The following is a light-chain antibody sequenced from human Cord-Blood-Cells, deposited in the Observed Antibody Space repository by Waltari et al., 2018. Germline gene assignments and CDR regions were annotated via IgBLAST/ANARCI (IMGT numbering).Light chain of an antibody. CDR2: DAS. V-gene: IGKV1-39*01. Sequence: DIQMTQSPSSLSASVGSRVTITCRASQSISSYLNWYQQKPGKAPKLLIYDASSLQSGVPSRFSGSGSGTDFTLTISSLQPEDFATYYCQQSYSTPPLTFGGGTKVEIK. CDR1: QSISSY. CDR3: QQSYSTPPLT. J-gene: IGKJ4*01.